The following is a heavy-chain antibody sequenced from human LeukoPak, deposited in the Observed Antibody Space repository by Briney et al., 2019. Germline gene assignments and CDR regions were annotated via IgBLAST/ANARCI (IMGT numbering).Heavy chain of an antibody. CDR1: GFTFSSYA. V-gene: IGHV3-30-3*01. J-gene: IGHJ4*02. CDR2: ISYDGSNK. Sequence: GGSLRLSCAASGFTFSSYAMHWVRQAPGKGLEWVAVISYDGSNKYYADSVKGRFTISRDNSKNTLYLQINSLRAEDTAVYYCARDHGAVAGIFDYWGQGTLVTVSS. CDR3: ARDHGAVAGIFDY. D-gene: IGHD6-19*01.